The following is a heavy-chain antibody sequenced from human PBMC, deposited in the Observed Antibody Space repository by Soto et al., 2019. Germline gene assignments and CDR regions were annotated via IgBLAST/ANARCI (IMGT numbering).Heavy chain of an antibody. CDR2: MYYSGST. CDR3: ARNTNYYYYYMDV. Sequence: SETLSLTCTVSGGSISSSSYYWGWIRQPPGKGLEWIGSMYYSGSTYYNPSLKSRVTISVDTSKNQFSLKLSSVTAADTAVYYCARNTNYYYYYMDVWGKGTTVTVSS. J-gene: IGHJ6*03. V-gene: IGHV4-39*01. D-gene: IGHD2-2*01. CDR1: GGSISSSSYY.